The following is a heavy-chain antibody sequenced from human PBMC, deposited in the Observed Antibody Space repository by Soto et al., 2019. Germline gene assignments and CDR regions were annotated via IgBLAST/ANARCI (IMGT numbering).Heavy chain of an antibody. Sequence: EVQLLESGGGLVQPGGSLRLSCAASGYTFSNYAMSWVRQAPGKGLQWVSTIFGSGAPTHYADSVKGRFAISRDNSNNTLFLKMNSLKDEDTAVYYCTREASTLGCAFDLWGQGTRVAVSS. D-gene: IGHD3-16*01. J-gene: IGHJ3*01. V-gene: IGHV3-23*01. CDR1: GYTFSNYA. CDR2: IFGSGAPT. CDR3: TREASTLGCAFDL.